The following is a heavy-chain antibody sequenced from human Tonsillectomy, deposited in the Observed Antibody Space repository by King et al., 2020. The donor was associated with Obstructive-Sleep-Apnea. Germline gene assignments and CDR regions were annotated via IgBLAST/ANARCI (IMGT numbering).Heavy chain of an antibody. D-gene: IGHD4-17*01. J-gene: IGHJ6*02. CDR1: GFTFSSYA. CDR3: ARDKSDFYGDYPNGPYYYYGMDV. V-gene: IGHV3-30*04. Sequence: VQLVESGGGVVQPGRSLRLSCAASGFTFSSYAMHWVRQAPGKGLEWVAVISYDGSNKYYADSVKGRFTISRDNSKNTLYLQMNSLRAEDTAVYYCARDKSDFYGDYPNGPYYYYGMDVWGQGTTVTVSS. CDR2: ISYDGSNK.